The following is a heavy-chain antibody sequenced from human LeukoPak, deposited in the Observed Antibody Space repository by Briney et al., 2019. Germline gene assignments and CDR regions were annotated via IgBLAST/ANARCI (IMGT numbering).Heavy chain of an antibody. Sequence: SETLSLTCTVSGYSISSGYYWGWIRQPPGKGLEWIGSIYHSGSTYYNPSLKSRVTISVDTSKNQFSLKLSSVTAADTAVYYCARMRYCSGGSCYNFDYWGQGTLVTVSS. CDR3: ARMRYCSGGSCYNFDY. D-gene: IGHD2-15*01. CDR2: IYHSGST. CDR1: GYSISSGYY. V-gene: IGHV4-38-2*02. J-gene: IGHJ4*02.